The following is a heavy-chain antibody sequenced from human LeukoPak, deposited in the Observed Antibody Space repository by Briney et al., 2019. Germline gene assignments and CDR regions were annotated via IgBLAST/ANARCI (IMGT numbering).Heavy chain of an antibody. D-gene: IGHD2-21*02. CDR2: LSSDGADK. Sequence: GGSLRLSCAASGFTFSRYPMHWVRQAPGKGLEWVAVLSSDGADKHYADSVKGRFTISRDNSKSTLYLQMNSLRGEDTAVYYCARDLSGTADYYFEYWGQGTLVTVSS. J-gene: IGHJ4*02. CDR1: GFTFSRYP. CDR3: ARDLSGTADYYFEY. V-gene: IGHV3-30-3*01.